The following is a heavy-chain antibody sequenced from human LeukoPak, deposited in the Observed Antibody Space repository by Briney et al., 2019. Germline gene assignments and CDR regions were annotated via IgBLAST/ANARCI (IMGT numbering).Heavy chain of an antibody. CDR2: IKQDGSEK. J-gene: IGHJ3*02. CDR3: ARDLAGPPQEAFDI. CDR1: GLTFRGYG. V-gene: IGHV3-7*01. Sequence: PGGSLRLSCAASGLTFRGYGMTGVRQAPGKGREGLPNIKQDGSEKYYVDSVKGRFTISRDNAKNSLYLQMNSLRAEDTAVYYCARDLAGPPQEAFDIWGQGTMVTVSS.